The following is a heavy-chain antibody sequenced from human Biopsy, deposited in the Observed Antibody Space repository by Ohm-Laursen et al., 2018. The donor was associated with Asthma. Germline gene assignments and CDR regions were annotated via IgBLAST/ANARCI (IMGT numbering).Heavy chain of an antibody. CDR3: ARRGGVRRYFDY. D-gene: IGHD3-16*01. V-gene: IGHV4-30-4*01. CDR1: GGSISSGAYY. CDR2: IYYIGST. J-gene: IGHJ4*02. Sequence: ILSLTWTVSGGSISSGAYYWSWVRQPPGKGLEWIGYIYYIGSTYYNPSLKSRVAISLDTSKNQFSLKLSSVTAADTAVYFCARRGGVRRYFDYWGQGTLVTVSS.